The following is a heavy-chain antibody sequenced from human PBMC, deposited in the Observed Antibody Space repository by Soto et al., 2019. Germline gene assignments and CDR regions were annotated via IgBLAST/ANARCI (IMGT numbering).Heavy chain of an antibody. CDR1: GYSFTSYW. Sequence: PGESLKISCKGSGYSFTSYWIGWVRQMPGKGLEWMGIIYPGDSDTRYSPSFQGQVTISADKSISTAYLQWSSLKASDTAMYYCARHDLYYDFVSGYQASNYKGTHVWGQGTPV. V-gene: IGHV5-51*01. D-gene: IGHD3-3*01. CDR2: IYPGDSDT. J-gene: IGHJ6*01. CDR3: ARHDLYYDFVSGYQASNYKGTHV.